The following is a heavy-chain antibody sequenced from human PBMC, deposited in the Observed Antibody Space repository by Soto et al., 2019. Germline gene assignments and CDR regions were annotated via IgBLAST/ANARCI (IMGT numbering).Heavy chain of an antibody. CDR2: IIPIRGIE. CDR3: AREFGIAVAGHFDY. V-gene: IGHV1-69*08. Sequence: QVQLVQSGAEVKKPGSSVKVSCKASGGNFSSYTISWVRQAPGQGLEGMGRIIPIRGIENYAQKFQGRVTITADKYTRTAYKELSRLGSEKTALYYWAREFGIAVAGHFDYWGQGTLVTVSS. CDR1: GGNFSSYT. D-gene: IGHD6-19*01. J-gene: IGHJ4*02.